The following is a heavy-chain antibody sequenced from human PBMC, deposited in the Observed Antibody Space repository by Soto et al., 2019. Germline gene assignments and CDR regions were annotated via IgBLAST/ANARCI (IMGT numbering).Heavy chain of an antibody. Sequence: GGSLRLSCAASGFTFAHYAMMWARQAPGRGLEWVSTIDGPTTNTHYIDSVKGRFFISRDNAINTAYLQMNGLRAEDTAVYYCVTWLSAHFDYWGRGTLVTSPQ. D-gene: IGHD6-19*01. CDR2: IDGPTTNT. J-gene: IGHJ4*02. V-gene: IGHV3-23*05. CDR1: GFTFAHYA. CDR3: VTWLSAHFDY.